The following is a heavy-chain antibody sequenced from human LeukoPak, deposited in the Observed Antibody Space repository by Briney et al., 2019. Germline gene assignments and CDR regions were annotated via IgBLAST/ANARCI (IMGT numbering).Heavy chain of an antibody. CDR2: INPSGGST. CDR1: GYTFTSYY. D-gene: IGHD5-12*01. J-gene: IGHJ5*02. CDR3: ASGVADVDIVATDWGDWFDP. Sequence: ASVKVSCKASGYTFTSYYMHWVRQAPGQGLEWMGIINPSGGSTSYAQKFQGRVTMTRDTSTSTVYMELSSLRSDDTAVYYCASGVADVDIVATDWGDWFDPWGQGTLVTVSS. V-gene: IGHV1-46*01.